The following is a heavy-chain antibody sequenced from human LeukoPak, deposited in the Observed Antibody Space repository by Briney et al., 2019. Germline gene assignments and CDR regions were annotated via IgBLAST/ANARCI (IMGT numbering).Heavy chain of an antibody. J-gene: IGHJ5*02. CDR2: MNPNSGNT. CDR3: ATFPKLGNWFDP. D-gene: IGHD7-27*01. Sequence: ASVKVSCKTSGYTFTTYDINWVRQVTGQGLEWMGWMNPNSGNTGYAQKFQGRVTMTRNTSISTAYMELSSLRSEDTALYYCATFPKLGNWFDPWGQETLVTVSS. V-gene: IGHV1-8*01. CDR1: GYTFTTYD.